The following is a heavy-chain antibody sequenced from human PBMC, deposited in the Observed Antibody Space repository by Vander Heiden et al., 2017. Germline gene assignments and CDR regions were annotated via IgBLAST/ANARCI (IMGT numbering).Heavy chain of an antibody. CDR1: GFTFSSYW. V-gene: IGHV3-7*01. Sequence: EVQLVESGGGLVTPGGSLRLPCAASGFTFSSYWGSWARQAPGKGRGWVANIKQDGSEKYYVDSVKGRFTISRDNAKNSLYLQMNSLRAEDTAVYYCARELIVVVPAAEGDWFDPWGQGTLVTVSS. CDR3: ARELIVVVPAAEGDWFDP. CDR2: IKQDGSEK. J-gene: IGHJ5*02. D-gene: IGHD2-2*01.